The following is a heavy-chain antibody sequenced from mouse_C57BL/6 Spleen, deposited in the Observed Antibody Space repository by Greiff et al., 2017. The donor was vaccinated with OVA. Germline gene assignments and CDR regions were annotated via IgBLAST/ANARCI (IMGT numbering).Heavy chain of an antibody. D-gene: IGHD2-12*01. J-gene: IGHJ2*01. CDR1: GYSITSGYY. V-gene: IGHV3-6*01. CDR2: ISYDGSN. Sequence: EVKLMESGPGLVKPSQSLSLTCSVTGYSITSGYYWNWIRQFPGNKLEWMGYISYDGSNNYNPSLKNRISITRDTSKNQFFLKLNSVTTEDTATYYCARGDDLFDYWGQGTTLTVSS. CDR3: ARGDDLFDY.